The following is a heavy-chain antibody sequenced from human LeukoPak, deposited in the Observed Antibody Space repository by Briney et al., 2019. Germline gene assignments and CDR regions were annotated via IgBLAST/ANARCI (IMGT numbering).Heavy chain of an antibody. J-gene: IGHJ4*02. V-gene: IGHV1-18*01. CDR3: ARDKADPYSYGYWDY. Sequence: ASVKVSCKASGYTFTSYGISWVRQAPGQGLEWMGWISAYNGNTNYAQKFQGRVTITADKSTSTAYMELSSLRSEDTVVYYCARDKADPYSYGYWDYWGQGTLVTVSS. D-gene: IGHD5-18*01. CDR1: GYTFTSYG. CDR2: ISAYNGNT.